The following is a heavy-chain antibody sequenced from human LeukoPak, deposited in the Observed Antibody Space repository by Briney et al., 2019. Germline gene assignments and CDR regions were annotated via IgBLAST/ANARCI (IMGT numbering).Heavy chain of an antibody. CDR1: GYTFTSYA. D-gene: IGHD2-2*01. CDR2: INPKSGVT. CDR3: ARAGGYCGSTSCYSGYYYYFMDV. J-gene: IGHJ6*03. Sequence: ASVKVSCKASGYTFTSYAMNWVRQAPGQGLEWMGWINPKSGVTDSKMKFQGRVTLTRDTSITTAYMELISLTSDDAAVYYCARAGGYCGSTSCYSGYYYYFMDVWGKGTTVTVSS. V-gene: IGHV1-2*02.